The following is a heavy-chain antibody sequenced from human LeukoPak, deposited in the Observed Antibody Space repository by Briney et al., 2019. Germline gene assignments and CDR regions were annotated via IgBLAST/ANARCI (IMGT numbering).Heavy chain of an antibody. D-gene: IGHD2-15*01. CDR1: GFSFTSYA. CDR3: AKRYCSGGSCYPLDY. V-gene: IGHV3-23*01. CDR2: ISASGGST. J-gene: IGHJ4*02. Sequence: LSGGSLRLSCAASGFSFTSYAMSWVRQAPGKGLEWVSAISASGGSTYYADSVKGPFTISRDNSKNTLYLQMNSLRAEDTAVYYCAKRYCSGGSCYPLDYWGQGALVTVSS.